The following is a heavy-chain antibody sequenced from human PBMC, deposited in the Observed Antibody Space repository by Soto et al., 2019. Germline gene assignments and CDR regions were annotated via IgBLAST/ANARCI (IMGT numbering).Heavy chain of an antibody. Sequence: PSETLSLTCTVSGGSISSGGYYWSWIRQHPGKGLEWIGYIYYSGSTYYNPSLKSRVTISVDKSKNQFSLKLSSVTAADTAVYYCARESMVRGVIAYYYYGMDVWGQGTTVTISS. CDR3: ARESMVRGVIAYYYYGMDV. J-gene: IGHJ6*02. CDR1: GGSISSGGYY. CDR2: IYYSGST. D-gene: IGHD3-10*01. V-gene: IGHV4-31*03.